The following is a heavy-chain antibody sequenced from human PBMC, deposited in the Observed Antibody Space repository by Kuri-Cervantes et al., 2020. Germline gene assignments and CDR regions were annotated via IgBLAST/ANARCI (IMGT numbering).Heavy chain of an antibody. V-gene: IGHV1-2*02. CDR3: ARDPVAGLFDI. J-gene: IGHJ3*02. D-gene: IGHD6-19*01. Sequence: ASVKVSCKASGYTFTGYYIHWVRQAPGQGLEWMGWINPNSGGTNYAQKLQGRVTMTTDTSTSTAYMELRSLRSDDTAVYYCARDPVAGLFDICGQGTMVTVSS. CDR2: INPNSGGT. CDR1: GYTFTGYY.